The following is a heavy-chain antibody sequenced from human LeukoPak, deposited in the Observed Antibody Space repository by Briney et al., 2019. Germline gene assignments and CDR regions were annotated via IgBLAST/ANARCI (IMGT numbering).Heavy chain of an antibody. CDR1: GFTFDDYA. CDR3: ARKLPSRLYGMDV. V-gene: IGHV3-9*01. CDR2: ISWNSVAI. D-gene: IGHD6-13*01. Sequence: GGSLRLSCAASGFTFDDYAMHWVRQAPGKGLEWVSSISWNSVAIGYADSVRGRFTISRDNAKNSLYLQMNSLRAEDTAVYYCARKLPSRLYGMDVWGQGTTVTVSS. J-gene: IGHJ6*02.